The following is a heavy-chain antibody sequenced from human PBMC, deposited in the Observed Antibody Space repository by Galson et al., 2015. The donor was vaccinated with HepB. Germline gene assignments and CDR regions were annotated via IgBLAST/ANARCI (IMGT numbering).Heavy chain of an antibody. Sequence: CAISGDSVSSTSTAWNWIRQSPSRGLEWLGRTYYRSKWYNDYAVSVKSRITINPDTSKNQFSLQLNSVTPEDTAVYYCARGTGDCYGRCHDYWGQGTLVTVSS. D-gene: IGHD2-21*01. V-gene: IGHV6-1*01. CDR2: TYYRSKWYN. J-gene: IGHJ4*02. CDR3: ARGTGDCYGRCHDY. CDR1: GDSVSSTSTA.